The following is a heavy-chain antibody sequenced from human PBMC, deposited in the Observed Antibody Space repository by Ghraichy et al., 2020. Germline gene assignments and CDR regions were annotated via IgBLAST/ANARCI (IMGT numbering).Heavy chain of an antibody. CDR1: GDSISSYY. V-gene: IGHV4-59*01. CDR3: ARGGDWSQFDS. D-gene: IGHD2-21*02. Sequence: SETLSLTCTVSGDSISSYYWNWIRQPPGKDLEWIGYIFYSGSTSYNPSLKSRVTISIDTSKNQFSLKLRSVTAADTAVYYCARGGDWSQFDSWGQGTLVTVSS. CDR2: IFYSGST. J-gene: IGHJ4*02.